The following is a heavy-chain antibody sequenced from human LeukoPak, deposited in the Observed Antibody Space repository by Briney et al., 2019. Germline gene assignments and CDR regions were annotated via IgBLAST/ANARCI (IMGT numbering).Heavy chain of an antibody. CDR3: ARADYGDYYYYYMDV. V-gene: IGHV4-59*01. Sequence: SETLSLTCAVYGGSFSGYYWSWIRQPPGKGLEWIGYIYYSGSTNYNPSLKSRVTISVDTSKNQFSLKLSSVTAADTAVYYCARADYGDYYYYYMDVWGEGTTVTISS. CDR2: IYYSGST. D-gene: IGHD4-17*01. CDR1: GGSFSGYY. J-gene: IGHJ6*03.